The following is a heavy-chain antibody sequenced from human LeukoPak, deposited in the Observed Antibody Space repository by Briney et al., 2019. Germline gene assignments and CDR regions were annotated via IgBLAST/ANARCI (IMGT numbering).Heavy chain of an antibody. Sequence: GGSLRLSCAASGFTFSGSAMHWVRQAPGKGLEWVAVISYDGSNKYYADSVKGRFTISRDNSKNTLYLQMNSLRAEDTAVYYCARGVTTFGGVIVNHYFDYWGQGTLVTVSS. CDR1: GFTFSGSA. CDR2: ISYDGSNK. D-gene: IGHD3-16*02. CDR3: ARGVTTFGGVIVNHYFDY. J-gene: IGHJ4*02. V-gene: IGHV3-30-3*01.